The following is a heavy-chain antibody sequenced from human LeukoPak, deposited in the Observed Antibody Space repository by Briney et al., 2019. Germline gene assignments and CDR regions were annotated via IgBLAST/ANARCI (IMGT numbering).Heavy chain of an antibody. CDR3: ARKNVLIPAAGPLDY. D-gene: IGHD2-2*01. V-gene: IGHV4-4*07. CDR2: IYTSGST. J-gene: IGHJ4*02. Sequence: PSETLSLTCTVSGGSISSCYWSWIRQPAGKGLEWIGRIYTSGSTNYNPSLKSRVTMSVDTSKNQFSLKLSSVTAADTAVYYCARKNVLIPAAGPLDYWGQGTLVTVSS. CDR1: GGSISSCY.